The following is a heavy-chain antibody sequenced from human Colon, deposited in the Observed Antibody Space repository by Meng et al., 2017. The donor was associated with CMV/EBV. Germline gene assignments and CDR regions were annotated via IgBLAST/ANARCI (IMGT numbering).Heavy chain of an antibody. D-gene: IGHD6-19*01. V-gene: IGHV3-48*03. J-gene: IGHJ4*02. CDR2: ISSSGSTR. CDR1: GFTFMNDE. Sequence: GASLKISCVGSGFTFMNDEMNWVRQAPGKGLEWVAYISSSGSTRLYADSVKGRFTVSRDNAKNSVYLQMSSLRVEDTAIYYCATSGYRSGWNGFDYWGQGTLVTVSS. CDR3: ATSGYRSGWNGFDY.